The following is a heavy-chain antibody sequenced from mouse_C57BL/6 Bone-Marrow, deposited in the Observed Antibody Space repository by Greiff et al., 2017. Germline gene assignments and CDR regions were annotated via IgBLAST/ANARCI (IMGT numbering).Heavy chain of an antibody. CDR3: AREYYGSSFYWYFDV. CDR2: ITPNNGGT. Sequence: EVQLQQSGPELVKPGASVKIPCKASGYTFTDYNMDWVKQSHGKSLEWIGDITPNNGGTIYNQKFKGKATLTGDKSSSTAYMELRSLTSEDTAVYYCAREYYGSSFYWYFDVWGTGTTVTVSA. CDR1: GYTFTDYN. V-gene: IGHV1-18*01. J-gene: IGHJ1*03. D-gene: IGHD1-1*01.